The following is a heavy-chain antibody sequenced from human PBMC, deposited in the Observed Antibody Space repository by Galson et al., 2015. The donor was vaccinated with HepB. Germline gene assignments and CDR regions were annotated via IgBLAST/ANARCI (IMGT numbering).Heavy chain of an antibody. CDR3: ARRPDELSWFDP. J-gene: IGHJ5*02. D-gene: IGHD5-24*01. V-gene: IGHV1-18*04. CDR1: GYTFTSYG. CDR2: IRAYNGNT. Sequence: SVKVSCKASGYTFTSYGISWVRQAPGQGLEWMGWIRAYNGNTNYAQKLQGRVTMTTDTSTSTAYMELRSLRSDDTAVYYCARRPDELSWFDPWGQGTLVTVSS.